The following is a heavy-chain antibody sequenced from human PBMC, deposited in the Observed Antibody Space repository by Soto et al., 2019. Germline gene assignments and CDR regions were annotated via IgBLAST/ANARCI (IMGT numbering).Heavy chain of an antibody. J-gene: IGHJ4*02. D-gene: IGHD2-2*03. V-gene: IGHV5-51*01. CDR3: ARLDFGYCSSTSCRHFDY. CDR2: IYPGDSDT. Sequence: GESLKISCKGSGYSFTSYWIGWVRQMPGKGLEWMGIIYPGDSDTRYSPSFQGQVTISADKSISTAYLQWSSLKASDTAMYYCARLDFGYCSSTSCRHFDYWGQGTLVTVSS. CDR1: GYSFTSYW.